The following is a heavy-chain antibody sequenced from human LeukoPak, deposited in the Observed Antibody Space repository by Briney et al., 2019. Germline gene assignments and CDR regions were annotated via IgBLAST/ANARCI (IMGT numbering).Heavy chain of an antibody. Sequence: SVXVSCKASGGTFSSYAISWVRQAPGQGLEWMGGIIPIFGTANYAQKFQGRVTITADESTSTAYMELSSLRSEDTAVYYCARGTSAVYYDFWSGDNWFDPWGQGTLVTVSS. CDR3: ARGTSAVYYDFWSGDNWFDP. CDR2: IIPIFGTA. D-gene: IGHD3-3*01. CDR1: GGTFSSYA. J-gene: IGHJ5*02. V-gene: IGHV1-69*01.